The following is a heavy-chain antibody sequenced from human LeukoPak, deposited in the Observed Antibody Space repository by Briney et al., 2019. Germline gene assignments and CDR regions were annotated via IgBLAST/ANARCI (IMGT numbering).Heavy chain of an antibody. CDR3: AKDQRSGYDFWSGYYVFDY. CDR1: GFTFSSYA. V-gene: IGHV3-23*01. D-gene: IGHD3-3*01. J-gene: IGHJ4*02. Sequence: PEGSLRLSCAASGFTFSSYAMSWVRQAPGKGLEWVSAISGSGGSTYYADSVKGRFTISRDNSKNTLYLQMNSLRAEDTAVYYCAKDQRSGYDFWSGYYVFDYWGQGTLVTVSS. CDR2: ISGSGGST.